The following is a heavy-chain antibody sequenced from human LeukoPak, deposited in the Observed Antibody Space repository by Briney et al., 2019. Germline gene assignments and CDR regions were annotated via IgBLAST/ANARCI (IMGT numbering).Heavy chain of an antibody. CDR2: ISGSGGST. CDR3: AKDVSVVVAASNY. J-gene: IGHJ4*02. D-gene: IGHD2-15*01. V-gene: IGHV3-23*01. Sequence: PGGSLRLSCAASGFTFSSYDMSWVRQAPGKGLEWVSAISGSGGSTYYADSVKGRFTISRDNSKNTLYLQMNSLRAEDTAVYYCAKDVSVVVAASNYWGQGTLVTVSS. CDR1: GFTFSSYD.